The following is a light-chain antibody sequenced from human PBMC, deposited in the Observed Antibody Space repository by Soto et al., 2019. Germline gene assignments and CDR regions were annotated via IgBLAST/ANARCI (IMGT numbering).Light chain of an antibody. CDR3: QQYNNWPLWT. V-gene: IGKV3-15*01. Sequence: EIVWTHSPGTLSLSPGERATLSCRASQSVSSNLAWYQQKPGQAPRLLIYGASTRATGIPARFSGSGSGTEFTLTISSLQSEDFAVYYCQQYNNWPLWTFGQGTKVDI. CDR2: GAS. CDR1: QSVSSN. J-gene: IGKJ1*01.